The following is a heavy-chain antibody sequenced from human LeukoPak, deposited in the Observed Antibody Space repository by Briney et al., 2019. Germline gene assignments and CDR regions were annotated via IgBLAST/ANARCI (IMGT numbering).Heavy chain of an antibody. Sequence: GRSLRLFCAASGFTFSSYAMHWVRQAPGKGLEWVAVISYDGSNKYYADSVKGRFTISRDNSKNTLYLQMNSLRAEDTAVYYCARDLTDIVVVPAATYYYYGMDVWGQGTTVTVSS. D-gene: IGHD2-2*01. V-gene: IGHV3-30-3*01. CDR2: ISYDGSNK. CDR1: GFTFSSYA. CDR3: ARDLTDIVVVPAATYYYYGMDV. J-gene: IGHJ6*02.